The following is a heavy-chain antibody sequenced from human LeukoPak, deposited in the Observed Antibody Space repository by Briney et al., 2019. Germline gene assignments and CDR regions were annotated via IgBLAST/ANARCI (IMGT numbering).Heavy chain of an antibody. Sequence: PGGSLRLSCAASGFTFSSYSMNWVRQAPGKGLEWASSISSSSSYIYYADSVKGRFTISRDNAKNSLYLQMNSLRAEDTAVYYCARGTGSGGSCYALWGQGTLVTVSS. CDR1: GFTFSSYS. CDR2: ISSSSSYI. D-gene: IGHD2-15*01. J-gene: IGHJ4*02. V-gene: IGHV3-21*01. CDR3: ARGTGSGGSCYAL.